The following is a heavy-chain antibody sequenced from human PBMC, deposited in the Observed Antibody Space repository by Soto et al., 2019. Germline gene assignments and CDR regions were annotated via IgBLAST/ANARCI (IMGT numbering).Heavy chain of an antibody. J-gene: IGHJ6*02. CDR1: GGTFSTAA. V-gene: IGHV1-69*12. D-gene: IGHD3-3*02. CDR3: ARDTDRAQLGGNYYYIMGV. CDR2: IMPIFRTA. Sequence: QVQVVQSGAEMKKPGSSVKVSCKTSGGTFSTAAIIWVRQAPGQGLEWMGGIMPIFRTADYAQKFQGRATITADESATTAYLELSSLRSEDTAVYYCARDTDRAQLGGNYYYIMGVWGQGTTVTVTS.